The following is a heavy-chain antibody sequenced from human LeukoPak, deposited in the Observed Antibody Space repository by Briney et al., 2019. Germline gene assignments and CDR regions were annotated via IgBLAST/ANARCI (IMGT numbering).Heavy chain of an antibody. J-gene: IGHJ4*02. CDR2: IYPGDSDT. D-gene: IGHD4-17*01. CDR1: GYSFTSYW. Sequence: GESLKISCKGSGYSFTSYWIGWVRQMPGKGLEWMGIIYPGDSDTRYSPSFQGQVTISADKSISTAYLQWSSLKASDTAMYYCARLQGAASTLTSFYYFDYWRQGTLVTVSP. V-gene: IGHV5-51*01. CDR3: ARLQGAASTLTSFYYFDY.